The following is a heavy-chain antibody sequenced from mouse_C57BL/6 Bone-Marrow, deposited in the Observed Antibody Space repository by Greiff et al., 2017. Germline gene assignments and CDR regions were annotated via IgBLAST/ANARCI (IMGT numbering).Heavy chain of an antibody. Sequence: VQLQQSGAELVRPGASVKFSCTAPGFNITDDYMPWVRPRPEQGLEWIGWIDPGIGDPAYASKFQGKAPITADTSSNTAYLQLSSLTSEDTAVYYCTTYDGYYAMDYWGQGTSVTVSS. V-gene: IGHV14-4*01. CDR1: GFNITDDY. CDR3: TTYDGYYAMDY. D-gene: IGHD2-3*01. CDR2: IDPGIGDP. J-gene: IGHJ4*01.